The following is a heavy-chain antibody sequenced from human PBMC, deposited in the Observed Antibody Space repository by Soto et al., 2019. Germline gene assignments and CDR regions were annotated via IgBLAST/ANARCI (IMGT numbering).Heavy chain of an antibody. CDR1: GFMFGSYW. CDR2: IKRDGSEK. J-gene: IGHJ4*02. Sequence: GGSLRFSCTASGFMFGSYWMTWVRHVPGKGLQWVANIKRDGSEKYYVDFVKGRFTISRDNADNSVFLDMNNLRVDDTATYYCARVRATDYEIDYWGQGALVTVSS. CDR3: ARVRATDYEIDY. D-gene: IGHD4-17*01. V-gene: IGHV3-7*03.